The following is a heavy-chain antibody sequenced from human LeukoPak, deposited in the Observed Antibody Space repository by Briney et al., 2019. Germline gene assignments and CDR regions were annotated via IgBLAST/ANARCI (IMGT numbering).Heavy chain of an antibody. V-gene: IGHV4-34*01. Sequence: SETLSLTCAVYGGSFSGYYWSWIRQHPGKGLEWIGEINHSGSTNYNPSLKSRVTISVDTSKNQFSLKLSSVTAADTAVYYCARGRIVRYYYYGMDVWGKGTTVTVSS. CDR2: INHSGST. CDR1: GGSFSGYY. D-gene: IGHD1-26*01. J-gene: IGHJ6*04. CDR3: ARGRIVRYYYYGMDV.